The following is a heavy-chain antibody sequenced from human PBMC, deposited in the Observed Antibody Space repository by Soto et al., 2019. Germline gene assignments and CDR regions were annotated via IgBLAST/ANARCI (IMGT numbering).Heavy chain of an antibody. D-gene: IGHD3-16*01. CDR2: INTYNGNT. J-gene: IGHJ6*02. Sequence: QVQLVQSGGEVKNPGASVKASCKASGYTFTRYGIGWTRQAPGQVLEWMGWINTYNGNTNYAQNVQGRVTLTTDTSTSTAYMELRSLRSNDTAIYYCAMVDVYVTPSPQDVWGQGTTVIVSS. CDR3: AMVDVYVTPSPQDV. CDR1: GYTFTRYG. V-gene: IGHV1-18*01.